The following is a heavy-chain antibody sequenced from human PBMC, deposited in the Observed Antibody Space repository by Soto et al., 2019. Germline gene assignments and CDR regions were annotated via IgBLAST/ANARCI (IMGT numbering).Heavy chain of an antibody. V-gene: IGHV3-33*01. CDR1: GFTFSSYG. CDR2: IWYDGSNK. Sequence: GGSLRLSCAASGFTFSSYGMHWVRQAPGKGLEWVAVIWYDGSNKYYADSVKGRFTISRDNSKNTLYLQMNSLRDEDTALYHCARDQVVVAATALAYNWFDPWGQGTLVTVS. D-gene: IGHD2-15*01. CDR3: ARDQVVVAATALAYNWFDP. J-gene: IGHJ5*02.